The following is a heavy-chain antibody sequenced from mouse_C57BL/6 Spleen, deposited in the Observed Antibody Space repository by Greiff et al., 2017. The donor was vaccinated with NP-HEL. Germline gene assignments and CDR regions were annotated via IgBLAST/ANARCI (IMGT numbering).Heavy chain of an antibody. Sequence: QVQLQQSGPELVKPGASVKISCKASGYAFSSSWMNWVTQRPGKGLEWIGRIYPGDGDTNYNGKFKGKATLTADKSSSTAYMQLSSLTSEDSAVYFCARGDGYDVPFAYWGQGTLVTVSA. CDR3: ARGDGYDVPFAY. V-gene: IGHV1-82*01. CDR1: GYAFSSSW. CDR2: IYPGDGDT. D-gene: IGHD2-2*01. J-gene: IGHJ3*01.